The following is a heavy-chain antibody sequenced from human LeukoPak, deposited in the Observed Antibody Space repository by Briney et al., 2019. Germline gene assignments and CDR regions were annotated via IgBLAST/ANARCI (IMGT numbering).Heavy chain of an antibody. CDR2: IYSGGGT. V-gene: IGHV3-53*01. D-gene: IGHD1-26*01. CDR3: ANGMTSGTYYGWL. CDR1: GFTVSSNY. J-gene: IGHJ4*02. Sequence: PGGSLRLSCAASGFTVSSNYMSWVRQAPGKGLEWVSVIYSGGGTYYADSVKGRFTTSRDNSKNTPDLQMNSLRAEDTAVYYCANGMTSGTYYGWLWGQGTLVTVSS.